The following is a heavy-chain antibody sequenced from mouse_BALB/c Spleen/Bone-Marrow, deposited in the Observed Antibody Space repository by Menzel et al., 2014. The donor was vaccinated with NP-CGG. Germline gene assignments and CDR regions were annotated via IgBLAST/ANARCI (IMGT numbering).Heavy chain of an antibody. Sequence: EVQLQQSGAELVKPGASVKLSCTASGFNIKDTYMHWVKQRPEQGLEWIGRIDPANGNTKYDPKFQGKATITADTSSNTAYLQLSCLTSEDTAVYYCARSGDYGSSLAYWGQGTLVTVSA. CDR1: GFNIKDTY. V-gene: IGHV14-3*02. CDR2: IDPANGNT. D-gene: IGHD1-1*01. CDR3: ARSGDYGSSLAY. J-gene: IGHJ3*01.